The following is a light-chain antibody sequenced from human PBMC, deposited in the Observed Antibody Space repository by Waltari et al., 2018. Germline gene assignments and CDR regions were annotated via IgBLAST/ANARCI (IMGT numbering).Light chain of an antibody. V-gene: IGKV1-5*03. CDR1: QSISSW. CDR3: QQFKSFPFA. CDR2: KAS. Sequence: DIQMTQSPSTLSASVGDRVTIPCRASQSISSWLAWYQQKPGKAPNLLIYKASSLESGVPSRFSGGGSGTEFTLTISSLQPDDFATYYCQQFKSFPFAFGGGTKVEVK. J-gene: IGKJ4*01.